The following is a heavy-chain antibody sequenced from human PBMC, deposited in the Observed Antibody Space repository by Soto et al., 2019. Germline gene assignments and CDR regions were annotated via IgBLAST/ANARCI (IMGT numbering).Heavy chain of an antibody. CDR3: ARVFPSYCGGDCAYFDS. J-gene: IGHJ4*02. CDR2: IFYSGST. V-gene: IGHV4-59*02. D-gene: IGHD2-21*02. CDR1: GGSVNSYY. Sequence: QVQLQESGPGLVRPSETLSLTCTVSGGSVNSYYWSWIRQTPGKGPEWIGYIFYSGSTNSNPSLQCRASMSVDMSKNQFSLRLSSLTAADTAVYYCARVFPSYCGGDCAYFDSWGQGILVTVSS.